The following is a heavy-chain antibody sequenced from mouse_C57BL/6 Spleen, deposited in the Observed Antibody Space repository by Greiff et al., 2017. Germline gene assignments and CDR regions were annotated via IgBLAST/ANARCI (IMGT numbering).Heavy chain of an antibody. CDR3: ARGTTVVALYAMDY. Sequence: EVKLLESGGGLVKPGGSLKLSCAASGFTFSSYAMSWVRQTPEKRLEWVATISDGGSYTYYPDNVKGRFTISRDNAKNNLYLQMSHLKSEDTAMYYCARGTTVVALYAMDYWGQGTSVTVSS. J-gene: IGHJ4*01. CDR1: GFTFSSYA. CDR2: ISDGGSYT. D-gene: IGHD1-1*01. V-gene: IGHV5-4*03.